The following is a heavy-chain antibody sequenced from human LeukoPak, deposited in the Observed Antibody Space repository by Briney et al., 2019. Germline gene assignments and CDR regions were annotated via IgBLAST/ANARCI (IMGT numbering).Heavy chain of an antibody. CDR2: INPNSGGT. CDR1: GYTFTGYY. Sequence: GASVKVSCKASGYTFTGYYMHWVQQAPGQGLEWMGWINPNSGGTNYAQKFQGWVTMTRDTSISTAYMELSRLRSDDTAVYYCAREAYCGGDCPSAFDIWGQGTMVTVSS. V-gene: IGHV1-2*04. J-gene: IGHJ3*02. CDR3: AREAYCGGDCPSAFDI. D-gene: IGHD2-21*02.